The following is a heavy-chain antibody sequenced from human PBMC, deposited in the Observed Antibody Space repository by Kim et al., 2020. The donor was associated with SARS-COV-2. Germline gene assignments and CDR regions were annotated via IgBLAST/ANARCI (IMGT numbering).Heavy chain of an antibody. J-gene: IGHJ5*02. CDR3: ARETFMVLFDP. CDR1: DYRFTRYG. Sequence: ASVKVSCKASDYRFTRYGISWVRQAPGQGLEWMGWVNGYNSKTNYAQKFQGRVTMTLDASASTVYMELRSLGFDDTAVYYCARETFMVLFDPWGLGTLVT. V-gene: IGHV1-18*01. CDR2: VNGYNSKT. D-gene: IGHD3-10*01.